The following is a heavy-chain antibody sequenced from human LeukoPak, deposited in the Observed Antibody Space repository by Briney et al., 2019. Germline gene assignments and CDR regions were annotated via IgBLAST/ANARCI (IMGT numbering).Heavy chain of an antibody. CDR3: ARKEGNGSDAFDI. CDR2: FNPNSGGT. J-gene: IGHJ3*02. V-gene: IGHV1-2*02. Sequence: ASVKLSCNSSGYTFTVYYMHWVRQAPGQGLEWMGWFNPNSGGTNYTENLEGSVTMTWDIYIRSAYREVRRLRSGDAAVFYCARKEGNGSDAFDIWGQGTMVTVSS. CDR1: GYTFTVYY. D-gene: IGHD1-26*01.